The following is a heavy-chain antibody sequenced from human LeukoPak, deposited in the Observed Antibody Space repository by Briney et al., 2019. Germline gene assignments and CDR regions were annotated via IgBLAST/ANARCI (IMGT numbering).Heavy chain of an antibody. CDR2: ISYDGSNK. CDR1: GSTSSSYA. CDR3: ARDGYSDCSGGSCYFEY. J-gene: IGHJ4*02. V-gene: IGHV3-30*04. Sequence: PGGSLRLSCAASGSTSSSYAMHWLRQAPGKGLGWVAVISYDGSNKYYADSVKGRFTISRDNSKNTLYLQMNSLRAEGTAVYYCARDGYSDCSGGSCYFEYWGQGTLVTVSS. D-gene: IGHD2-15*01.